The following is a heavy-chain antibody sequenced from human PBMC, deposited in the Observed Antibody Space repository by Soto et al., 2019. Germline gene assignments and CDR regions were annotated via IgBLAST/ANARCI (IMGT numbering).Heavy chain of an antibody. Sequence: PSETLSLTCSVSGGSISVSYWSWIRQSPGKGLEWLGYVYYTGSTNYSPSLRSRVSISVDTSKNEFSLRLSSVTAADTAVYFCARSVAVPGAHIDYWGQGTQV. D-gene: IGHD6-19*01. CDR2: VYYTGST. CDR3: ARSVAVPGAHIDY. J-gene: IGHJ4*02. CDR1: GGSISVSY. V-gene: IGHV4-59*01.